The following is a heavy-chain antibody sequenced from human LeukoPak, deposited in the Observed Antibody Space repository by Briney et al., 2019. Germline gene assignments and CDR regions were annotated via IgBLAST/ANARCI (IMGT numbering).Heavy chain of an antibody. V-gene: IGHV1-46*01. CDR1: GYTFTNYY. CDR3: ARGSSGSYLNYFDY. Sequence: ASVRVSCKASGYTFTNYYMHWVRQAPGQGLEWMGIIDPSGGSTSYAQMFQGRVIMTRDTSTTTVYMELSSLRSEDTAVYYCARGSSGSYLNYFDYWGQRTLVTVSS. J-gene: IGHJ4*02. D-gene: IGHD1-26*01. CDR2: IDPSGGST.